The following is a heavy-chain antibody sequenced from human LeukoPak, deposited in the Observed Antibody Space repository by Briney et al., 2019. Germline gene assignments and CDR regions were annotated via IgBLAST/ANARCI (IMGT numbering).Heavy chain of an antibody. CDR2: ISYDGSNK. D-gene: IGHD1-26*01. J-gene: IGHJ4*02. Sequence: GGSLRLSCAASGFTFSSYAMHWVRQAPGKGLEWVAVISYDGSNKYYADSVKGRFTISRDNSKNTLYLQMNSLRAEDTAVYYCARGLGGSYYNPAFYFDYWGQGTLVTVSS. CDR1: GFTFSSYA. V-gene: IGHV3-30-3*01. CDR3: ARGLGGSYYNPAFYFDY.